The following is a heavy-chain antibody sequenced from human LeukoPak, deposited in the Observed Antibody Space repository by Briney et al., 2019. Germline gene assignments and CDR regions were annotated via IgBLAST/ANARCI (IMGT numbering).Heavy chain of an antibody. CDR1: GFTVSSNY. CDR3: GGSSPYYYYGMDV. Sequence: PGGSLRLSCAASGFTVSSNYMSWVRQAPGKGLEWVSVLYSGGSTYYADSVKGRFTISRDNSKNTLYLQMNSLRAEDTAVYYCGGSSPYYYYGMDVWGQGTTVTVSS. D-gene: IGHD1-26*01. V-gene: IGHV3-53*01. J-gene: IGHJ6*02. CDR2: LYSGGST.